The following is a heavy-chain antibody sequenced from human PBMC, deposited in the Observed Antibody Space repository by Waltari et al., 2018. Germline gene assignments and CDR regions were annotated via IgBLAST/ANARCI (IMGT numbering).Heavy chain of an antibody. CDR2: IYYSGST. J-gene: IGHJ4*02. D-gene: IGHD3-10*01. Sequence: QLQLQESGPGLVKPSETLSLTCTVSGGSISSSSYYWGWIRQPPGKGLEWIGSIYYSGSTYYNPALKSRVTISVDTSKNQFSLKLSSVTAADTAVYYCARGVRGVIDYWGQGTLVTVSS. CDR1: GGSISSSSYY. V-gene: IGHV4-39*01. CDR3: ARGVRGVIDY.